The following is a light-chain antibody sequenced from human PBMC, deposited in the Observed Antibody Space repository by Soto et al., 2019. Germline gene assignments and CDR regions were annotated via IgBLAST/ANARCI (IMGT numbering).Light chain of an antibody. J-gene: IGKJ1*01. V-gene: IGKV3-15*01. Sequence: EIVMTQSPATLSVSPGERATLSCRASQSVSSNLAWYQQKPGQAPRLLIYGASTRATRIPARFSGSGSGTEFTLTISSLQSEDFAVYYCQQYNNWWTFGQGTNVQIK. CDR1: QSVSSN. CDR2: GAS. CDR3: QQYNNWWT.